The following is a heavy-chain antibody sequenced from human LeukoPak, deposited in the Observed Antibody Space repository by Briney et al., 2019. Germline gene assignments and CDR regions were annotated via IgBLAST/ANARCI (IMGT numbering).Heavy chain of an antibody. CDR2: VSANNGNT. Sequence: GASVKVSCKASGYTFTNYGISWVRQAPGQGLEWMGWVSANNGNTNYAQKLQGRVTMTTDTSTSTAYMELSSLRSEDTAVYYCARDTLYSSGWYGLSVAFDIWGQGTMVTVSS. V-gene: IGHV1-18*01. D-gene: IGHD6-19*01. J-gene: IGHJ3*02. CDR3: ARDTLYSSGWYGLSVAFDI. CDR1: GYTFTNYG.